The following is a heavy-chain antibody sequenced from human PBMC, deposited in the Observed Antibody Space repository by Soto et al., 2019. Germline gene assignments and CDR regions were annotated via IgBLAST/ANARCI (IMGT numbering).Heavy chain of an antibody. CDR3: ARGEDVVVPAAMLQWFDP. V-gene: IGHV1-8*02. CDR1: GYAFTSFG. J-gene: IGHJ5*02. Sequence: GASVKVSCKASGYAFTSFGISWVRQAPGQGLEWMGWTIPNSGNTSYAQNFQGRVTMTTNTSTSTAYMELSSLRSEDTAVYYCARGEDVVVPAAMLQWFDPWGQGTLVTVSS. CDR2: TIPNSGNT. D-gene: IGHD2-2*01.